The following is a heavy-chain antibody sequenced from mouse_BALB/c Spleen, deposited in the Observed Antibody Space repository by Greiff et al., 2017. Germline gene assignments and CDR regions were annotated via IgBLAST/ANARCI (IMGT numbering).Heavy chain of an antibody. CDR1: GFSLTGYG. CDR3: ARDLYYYGSSPLAY. CDR2: IWGDGST. V-gene: IGHV2-6-7*01. J-gene: IGHJ3*01. Sequence: QVQLKESGPGLVAPSQSLSITCTVSGFSLTGYGVNWVRQPPGKGLEWLGMIWGDGSTDYNSALKSRLSISRDNSKSQVFLKMNSLQTDDTARYYCARDLYYYGSSPLAYWGQGTLVTVSA. D-gene: IGHD1-1*01.